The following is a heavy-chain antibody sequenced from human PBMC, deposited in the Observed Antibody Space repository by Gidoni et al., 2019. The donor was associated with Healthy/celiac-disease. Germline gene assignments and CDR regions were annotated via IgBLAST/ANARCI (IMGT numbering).Heavy chain of an antibody. CDR1: GFTFSSYA. V-gene: IGHV3-23*04. J-gene: IGHJ6*02. D-gene: IGHD5-18*01. CDR2: ISGSGGST. Sequence: EVQLVESGGGLVQPGGSLRRYCAASGFTFSSYAMSWARQAPGKGLEWVSAISGSGGSTYYADSVKVRFTISRDNSKNTLYLQMNSLRAEDTAVYYCAKRLDTAMVRSVYYYYGMDVWGQGTTVTVSS. CDR3: AKRLDTAMVRSVYYYYGMDV.